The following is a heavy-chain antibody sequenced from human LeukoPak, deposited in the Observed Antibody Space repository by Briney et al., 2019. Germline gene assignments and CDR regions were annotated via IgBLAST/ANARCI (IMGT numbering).Heavy chain of an antibody. J-gene: IGHJ6*03. CDR2: IYSDDDK. CDR3: AHSFNRYFDWLLPWGMDV. CDR1: GFLVSTRGGG. D-gene: IGHD3-9*01. V-gene: IGHV2-5*02. Sequence: AGPTLVNPTQTLTLTCSFCGFLVSTRGGGGGWMRRPPGKALEGPALIYSDDDKRSSPSLKSRLTITKPTSKNPLVRTMTNMDPVDTATYYCAHSFNRYFDWLLPWGMDVWGKRTTVTVSS.